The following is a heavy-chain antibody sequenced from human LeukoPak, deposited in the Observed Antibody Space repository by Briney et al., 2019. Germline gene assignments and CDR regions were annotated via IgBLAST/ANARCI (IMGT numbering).Heavy chain of an antibody. V-gene: IGHV1-69*13. CDR3: ARVGCSGGSCYFRYYFDY. CDR1: GGTFSSYA. CDR2: IIPIFGTA. J-gene: IGHJ4*02. Sequence: SVKVSCKASGGTFSSYAISWVRQAPGQGLEWMGGIIPIFGTANYAQKFQGRVTITADESTSTAYMELSSLRSEDTAVYYCARVGCSGGSCYFRYYFDYWGQGALVTVSS. D-gene: IGHD2-15*01.